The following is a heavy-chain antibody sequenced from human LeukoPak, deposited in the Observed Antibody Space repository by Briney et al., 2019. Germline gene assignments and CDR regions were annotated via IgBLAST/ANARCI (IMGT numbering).Heavy chain of an antibody. Sequence: GASVKVSCKASGYTFTTYYVHWVRQAPGQGLEWMGWINPNSGDTKYAQRFQGRVTMTRDTAITTVYMELSRLRSDDTAVYYCARDGHISGSGFFDSWGQGTLVTVSS. V-gene: IGHV1-2*02. CDR2: INPNSGDT. J-gene: IGHJ5*01. CDR3: ARDGHISGSGFFDS. D-gene: IGHD5-18*01. CDR1: GYTFTTYY.